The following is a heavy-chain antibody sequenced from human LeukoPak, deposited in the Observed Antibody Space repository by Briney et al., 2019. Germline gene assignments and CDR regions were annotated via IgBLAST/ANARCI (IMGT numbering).Heavy chain of an antibody. V-gene: IGHV4-4*07. CDR1: GGSIRAYY. CDR2: IHTSGST. J-gene: IGHJ4*02. Sequence: SETLSLTCTVSGGSIRAYYWSWIRQPAGKALEWIGRIHTSGSTDYNPSLESRVSMSVDTSKNQFSLKLRSVTAADTAVYYCAREGSMTARPFVSIDYWGQGTLVTVSS. CDR3: AREGSMTARPFVSIDY. D-gene: IGHD6-6*01.